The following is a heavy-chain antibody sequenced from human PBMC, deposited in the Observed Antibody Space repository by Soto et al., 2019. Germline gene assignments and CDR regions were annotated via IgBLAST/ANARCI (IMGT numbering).Heavy chain of an antibody. D-gene: IGHD2-15*01. CDR1: GGSISSGDYY. V-gene: IGHV4-30-4*01. CDR3: AREWVVAGFDP. CDR2: IYYSGST. Sequence: QVQLQESGPGLVKPSQTLTLTCIVSGGSISSGDYYWSGIRQPPGKGLEWIGYIYYSGSTYYNPSLKSRVTISVDTSKNQFSLKLSSVTAADTAVYYCAREWVVAGFDPWGQGTLVTVSS. J-gene: IGHJ5*02.